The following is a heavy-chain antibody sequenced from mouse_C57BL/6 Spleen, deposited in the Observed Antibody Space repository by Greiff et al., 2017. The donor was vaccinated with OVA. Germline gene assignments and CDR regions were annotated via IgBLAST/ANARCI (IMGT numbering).Heavy chain of an antibody. Sequence: EVKLVESGGGLVKPGGSLKLSCAASGFTFSSYAMSWVRQTPEKRLEWVATISDGGSYTYYPDNVKGRFNISRDNAKNNLYLQMSHLKSEDTAMYYCARAGNSISTIWYFDVWGTGTTVTVSS. V-gene: IGHV5-4*03. CDR1: GFTFSSYA. J-gene: IGHJ1*03. D-gene: IGHD1-1*02. CDR2: ISDGGSYT. CDR3: ARAGNSISTIWYFDV.